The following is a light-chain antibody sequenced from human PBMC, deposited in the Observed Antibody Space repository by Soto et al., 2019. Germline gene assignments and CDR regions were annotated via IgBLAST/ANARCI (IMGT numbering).Light chain of an antibody. CDR2: GDT. CDR3: QSYDSSLRGAV. Sequence: QSVLTQPPSVSGAPGQTVTISCTGSRSNIGAEYVVKWYRQSPGIAPQLLIYGDTDRPSGVPDRISGSKSGISASLAITGLQAEDEANYYCQSYDSSLRGAVFGGGTKLTVL. V-gene: IGLV1-40*01. J-gene: IGLJ3*02. CDR1: RSNIGAEYV.